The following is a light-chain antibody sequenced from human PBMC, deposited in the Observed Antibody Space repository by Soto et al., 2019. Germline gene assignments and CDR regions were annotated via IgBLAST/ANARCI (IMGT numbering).Light chain of an antibody. CDR1: QSISNY. CDR2: SAS. CDR3: QQSYSTPVT. Sequence: DIQMTQSPSSLSASVGDRVTITCRASQSISNYLNWYQQKPGKAPKLLIYSASSLQSGVPSRLSGSGSGTDFTLTISCLQPEDFATYYCQQSYSTPVTFGPGTKVDI. V-gene: IGKV1-39*01. J-gene: IGKJ3*01.